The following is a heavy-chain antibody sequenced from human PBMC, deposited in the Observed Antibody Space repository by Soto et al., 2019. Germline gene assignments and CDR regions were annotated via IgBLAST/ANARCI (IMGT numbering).Heavy chain of an antibody. CDR1: GGSFCGYY. J-gene: IGHJ3*02. V-gene: IGHV4-34*01. CDR2: INHSGST. Sequence: SETLSLTCAVYGGSFCGYYWSWIRQPPGKGLEWIGEINHSGSTNYNPSLKSRVTISVDTSKNQFSLKLSSVTAADTAVYYCATAEGDIWGQGTMVTVSS. CDR3: ATAEGDI.